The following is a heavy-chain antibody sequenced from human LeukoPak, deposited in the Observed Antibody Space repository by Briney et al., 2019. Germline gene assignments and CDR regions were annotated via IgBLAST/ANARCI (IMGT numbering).Heavy chain of an antibody. CDR3: ARGRWYLDN. CDR2: IKEDGSEK. D-gene: IGHD4-23*01. CDR1: GFTFNTYR. Sequence: GRSLRRSCAASGFTFNTYRMTWVRQAPGKGLEWVANIKEDGSEKDYVDSVKGRFTISRDNAKNSLYLQMNSLRAEDTAVYYCARGRWYLDNWGQGTLVTVSS. J-gene: IGHJ4*02. V-gene: IGHV3-7*03.